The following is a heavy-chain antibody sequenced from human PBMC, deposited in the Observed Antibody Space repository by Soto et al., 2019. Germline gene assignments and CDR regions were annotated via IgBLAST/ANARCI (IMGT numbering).Heavy chain of an antibody. J-gene: IGHJ4*02. CDR1: GFTFSSYA. Sequence: PGGSLRLSCAASGFTFSSYAMHWVRQAPGKGLEWVAVISYDGSNKYYADSVKGRFTISRDNSKNTLYLQMNSLRAEDTAVYYCARDAVTGNRFDYWGQGTLVTVSS. D-gene: IGHD2-21*02. V-gene: IGHV3-30-3*01. CDR2: ISYDGSNK. CDR3: ARDAVTGNRFDY.